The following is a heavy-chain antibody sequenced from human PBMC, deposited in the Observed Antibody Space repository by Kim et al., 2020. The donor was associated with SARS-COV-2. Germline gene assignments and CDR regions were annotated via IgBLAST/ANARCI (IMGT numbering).Heavy chain of an antibody. V-gene: IGHV4-31*03. J-gene: IGHJ4*02. CDR2: ISYSGST. CDR1: GGSISSGDYY. Sequence: SETLSLTCTVSGGSISSGDYYGSWIRQHPGKGLEWIGYISYSGSTSYNPSHRSRVTISIDTSKNQFSLKLSSGTAADTAVYYCARGRSYSDYWGQGTLVTVSS. CDR3: ARGRSYSDY.